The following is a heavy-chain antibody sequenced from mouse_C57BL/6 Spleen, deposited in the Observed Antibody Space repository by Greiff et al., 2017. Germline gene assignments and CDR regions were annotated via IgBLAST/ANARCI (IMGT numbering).Heavy chain of an antibody. CDR3: ARMITTVVATNPYFDY. CDR2: INPSNGGT. Sequence: QVQLKQPGTELVKPGASVKLSCKASGYTFTSYWMHWVKQRPGQGLEWIGNINPSNGGTNYNEKFKSKATLTVDKSSSTAYMQLSSLTSEDSAVYYCARMITTVVATNPYFDYWGQGTTLTVSS. D-gene: IGHD1-1*01. CDR1: GYTFTSYW. J-gene: IGHJ2*01. V-gene: IGHV1-53*01.